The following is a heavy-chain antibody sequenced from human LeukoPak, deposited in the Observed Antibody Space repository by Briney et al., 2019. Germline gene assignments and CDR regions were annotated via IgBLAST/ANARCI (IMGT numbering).Heavy chain of an antibody. Sequence: SETLSLTCTVSGGSISSYYWSWIRQPPGKGLEWIGYIYYSGSTNYNPSLKSRVTISVDTSKNQFSLKLSSVTAADTAVYYCARQLAYYDFWSAGTYYFDYWGQGTLLTVSS. J-gene: IGHJ4*02. CDR1: GGSISSYY. D-gene: IGHD3-3*01. V-gene: IGHV4-59*08. CDR3: ARQLAYYDFWSAGTYYFDY. CDR2: IYYSGST.